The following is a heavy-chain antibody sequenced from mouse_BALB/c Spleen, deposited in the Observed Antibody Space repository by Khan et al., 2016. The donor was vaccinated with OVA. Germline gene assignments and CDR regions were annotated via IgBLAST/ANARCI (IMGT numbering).Heavy chain of an antibody. CDR3: VRRGHYYGSFYWYFDV. J-gene: IGHJ1*01. V-gene: IGHV2-9-2*01. CDR1: GFSLTNYD. CDR2: IWTGGDT. D-gene: IGHD1-1*01. Sequence: QVQLKQSGPGLVAPSQSLSITCTVSGFSLTNYDISWIRQPPGKGLEWLGVIWTGGDTNYNSAFMSRLSISQDNSKSQVFLKMNSLQTDDTAIYYCVRRGHYYGSFYWYFDVWGAGTTVTVSS.